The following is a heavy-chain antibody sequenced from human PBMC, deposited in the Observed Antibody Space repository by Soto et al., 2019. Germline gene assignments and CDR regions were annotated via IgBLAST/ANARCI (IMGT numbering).Heavy chain of an antibody. CDR2: ISSSSSYI. J-gene: IGHJ5*02. CDR3: ARDRGYCTNGVCHNWFDP. Sequence: VVPLGISCAASGFTFISYSMNWVSQVPGKGLEWVSSISSSSSYIYYADSVKGRFTISRDNAKNSLYLQMNSLRAEDTAVYYCARDRGYCTNGVCHNWFDPWGQGTLVTV. CDR1: GFTFISYS. V-gene: IGHV3-21*01. D-gene: IGHD2-8*01.